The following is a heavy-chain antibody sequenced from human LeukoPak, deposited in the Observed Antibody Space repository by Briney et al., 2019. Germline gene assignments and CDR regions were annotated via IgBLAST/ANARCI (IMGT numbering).Heavy chain of an antibody. CDR3: ARGGIVGAQTLGFFDY. CDR2: IIPIFGTA. D-gene: IGHD1-26*01. Sequence: SVKVSCKASGGTFSSYAISWVRQAPGQGVEWMGGIIPIFGTANYAQKFQGRVTITTDESTSTAYMELSSLRSEDTAVYYCARGGIVGAQTLGFFDYWGQGTLVTVSS. J-gene: IGHJ4*02. V-gene: IGHV1-69*05. CDR1: GGTFSSYA.